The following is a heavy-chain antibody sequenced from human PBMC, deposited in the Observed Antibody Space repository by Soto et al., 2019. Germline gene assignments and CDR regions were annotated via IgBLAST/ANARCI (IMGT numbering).Heavy chain of an antibody. J-gene: IGHJ6*03. CDR1: GGSISSSSYY. V-gene: IGHV4-39*01. Sequence: SETLSLTCTVSGGSISSSSYYWGWIRQPPGKGLEWIGSIYYSGRTYYNPSLKSRVTISVDTSKNQFSLKLSSVTAADTAVYYCARAEGYYDFWSGYYTSYYYYYMDVWGKGTTVTVSS. CDR3: ARAEGYYDFWSGYYTSYYYYYMDV. D-gene: IGHD3-3*01. CDR2: IYYSGRT.